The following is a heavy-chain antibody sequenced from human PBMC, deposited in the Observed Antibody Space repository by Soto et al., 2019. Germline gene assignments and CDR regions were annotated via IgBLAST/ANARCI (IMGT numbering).Heavy chain of an antibody. J-gene: IGHJ1*01. CDR2: INHSGSP. Sequence: QVQXQQWGAGLLXPSETLSLTCAVXGGSXSGYYWSXXRXXXXXXXXWIGEINHSGSPNYNPSLKNRITKSVDKCKKQFSLKLSSVNAADTAVYYCARGGDYYDSSDYYGTYWGQGTLVTVSS. CDR3: ARGGDYYDSSDYYGTY. D-gene: IGHD3-22*01. CDR1: GGSXSGYY. V-gene: IGHV4-34*01.